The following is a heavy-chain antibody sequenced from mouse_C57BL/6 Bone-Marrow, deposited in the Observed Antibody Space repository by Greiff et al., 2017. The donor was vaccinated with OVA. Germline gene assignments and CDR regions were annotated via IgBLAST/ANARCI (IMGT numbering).Heavy chain of an antibody. V-gene: IGHV1-50*01. Sequence: QVQLQQPGAELVKPGASVKLSCKASGYTFTSYWMQWVKQRPGQGLEWIGEIDPSDSYTNYNQKLKGKATLTVDTSSRTAYMQLSSLTSEDSAVYFCASLNYYGSSYLYWYFDVWGTGSTVSVSS. CDR1: GYTFTSYW. J-gene: IGHJ1*03. CDR3: ASLNYYGSSYLYWYFDV. CDR2: IDPSDSYT. D-gene: IGHD1-1*01.